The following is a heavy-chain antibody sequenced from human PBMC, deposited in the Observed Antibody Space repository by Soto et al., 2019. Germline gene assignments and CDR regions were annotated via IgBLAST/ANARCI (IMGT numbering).Heavy chain of an antibody. CDR2: ISGSGGST. D-gene: IGHD3-16*01. J-gene: IGHJ4*02. CDR3: ARGLQGPQEY. CDR1: GFTFGSYP. V-gene: IGHV3-23*01. Sequence: GGSLRLSCAASGFTFGSYPMSWVRQAPGKGLEWVSAISGSGGSTYYTDSVKGRFTISRDNSKNTLYLQMHSLRADDTAVYYCARGLQGPQEYWGQGTLVTVSS.